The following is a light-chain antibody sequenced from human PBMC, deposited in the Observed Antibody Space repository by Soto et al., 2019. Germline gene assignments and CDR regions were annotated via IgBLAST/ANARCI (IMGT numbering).Light chain of an antibody. V-gene: IGKV1-5*03. CDR3: QHYNSFSRT. Sequence: DIQMAQSPSTLSASVGDRVSITFRASDNIAPWVAWYQQKPGKAPKLLIYKAANLADEVPSRFAGGGSGTDFTLTITRLQPDDFATYYCQHYNSFSRTFGQGTKVDIK. J-gene: IGKJ1*01. CDR2: KAA. CDR1: DNIAPW.